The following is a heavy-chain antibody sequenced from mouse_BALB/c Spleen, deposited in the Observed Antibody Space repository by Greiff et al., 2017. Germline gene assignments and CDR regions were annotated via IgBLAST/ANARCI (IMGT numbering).Heavy chain of an antibody. V-gene: IGHV1S81*02. CDR2: INPSNGRT. J-gene: IGHJ4*01. D-gene: IGHD2-1*01. CDR1: GYTFTSYW. CDR3: ARSKGYYYAMDY. Sequence: VQLQQPGAELVKPGASVKLSCKASGYTFTSYWMHWVKQRPGQGLEWIGEINPSNGRTNYNEKFKSKATLTVDKSSSTAYMQLSSLTSEDSAVYYCARSKGYYYAMDYWGQGTSVTVSS.